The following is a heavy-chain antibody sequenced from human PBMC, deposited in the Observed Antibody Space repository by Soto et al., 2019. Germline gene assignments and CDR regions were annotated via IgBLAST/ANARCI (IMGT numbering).Heavy chain of an antibody. D-gene: IGHD6-13*01. V-gene: IGHV3-23*01. CDR1: GFTFSSYA. CDR3: AKDRRQQLVYGFDY. Sequence: EVQLLESGGGLVQPGGSLRLSCAASGFTFSSYAMSWVRQAPGKGLEWVSAISGSGGSTYYADSVKGRFTISRDNSKNTLYMQMNSLRAEDTAVSYCAKDRRQQLVYGFDYWGQGTLVTVSS. CDR2: ISGSGGST. J-gene: IGHJ4*02.